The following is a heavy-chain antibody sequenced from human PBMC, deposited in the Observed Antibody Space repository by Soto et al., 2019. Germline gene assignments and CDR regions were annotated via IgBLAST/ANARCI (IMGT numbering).Heavy chain of an antibody. CDR2: INQDGSEK. CDR1: GFSFSTYW. Sequence: WSLRLSCVASGFSFSTYWMDWVRQAPGKGLEWVANINQDGSEKHYVDSVKGRFTISRDNAKNSLYLQMSSLTAEDSALYYCSRSLDYWGQGALVTVSS. V-gene: IGHV3-7*01. J-gene: IGHJ4*02. CDR3: SRSLDY.